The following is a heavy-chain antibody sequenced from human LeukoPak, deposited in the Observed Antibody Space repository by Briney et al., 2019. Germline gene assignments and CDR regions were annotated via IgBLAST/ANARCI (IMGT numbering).Heavy chain of an antibody. CDR2: IRYDGYNK. J-gene: IGHJ4*02. CDR1: GFTFNSYG. Sequence: PGGSLRLSCAASGFTFNSYGMHWVRQAPGKGLEGVAFIRYDGYNKYYADSVKGRFTISRDNSKNTLYLQMNSLRAEDTAVYYCARDRRGDYSHWGQGTLVTVSS. CDR3: ARDRRGDYSH. D-gene: IGHD4-17*01. V-gene: IGHV3-30*02.